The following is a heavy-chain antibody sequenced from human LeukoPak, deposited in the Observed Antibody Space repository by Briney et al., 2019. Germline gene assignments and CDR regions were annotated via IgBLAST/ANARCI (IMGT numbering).Heavy chain of an antibody. J-gene: IGHJ6*02. CDR1: GGSISSYY. CDR3: ASSPHYGMDV. CDR2: IYYSGST. V-gene: IGHV4-59*01. Sequence: SETLSLTCTVSGGSISSYYWSWIRQPPGKGLEWIGYIYYSGSTNYNPSLKSRVTISVDTSKNQFSLKLSSVTAADTAVYYCASSPHYGMDVWGQGTTVTVSS.